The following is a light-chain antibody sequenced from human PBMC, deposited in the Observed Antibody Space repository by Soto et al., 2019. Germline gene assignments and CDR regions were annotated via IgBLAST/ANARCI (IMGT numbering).Light chain of an antibody. Sequence: EIVMTQSPATLSVSPGETATLSCRASQSVASNLAWFQQKLGQAPRLLIFRASTRATGVPARFSGSGSGTEFTLTITSLQSEDFAVYYCQQYHNWPPLFTFGPGTKVDIK. J-gene: IGKJ3*01. V-gene: IGKV3-15*01. CDR2: RAS. CDR1: QSVASN. CDR3: QQYHNWPPLFT.